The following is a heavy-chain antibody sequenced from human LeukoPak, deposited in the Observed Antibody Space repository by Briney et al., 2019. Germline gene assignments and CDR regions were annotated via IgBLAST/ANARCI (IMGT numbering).Heavy chain of an antibody. CDR1: GFTFISYG. D-gene: IGHD5-18*01. CDR2: IWYDGSNE. Sequence: GGSLRVSCAASGFTFISYGMDWVRQARGKGLEWVAVIWYDGSNEYYADSVKGRFTISRDNSQNTLYLQMNSLRAEDTAVYYCARDVGIRLWFRDYYGLDVWGQGTTVTVSS. J-gene: IGHJ6*02. V-gene: IGHV3-33*01. CDR3: ARDVGIRLWFRDYYGLDV.